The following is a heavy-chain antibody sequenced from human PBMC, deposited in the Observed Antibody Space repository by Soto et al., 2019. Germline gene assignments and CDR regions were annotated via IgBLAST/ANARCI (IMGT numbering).Heavy chain of an antibody. CDR1: GGSFSGYY. CDR2: INHSGST. CDR3: ARERRDKTEGSDAFDI. J-gene: IGHJ3*02. V-gene: IGHV4-34*01. Sequence: QVQLQQWGAGLLKPSETLSLTCAVYGGSFSGYYWSWIRQPPGKGLEWIGEINHSGSTNYNPSLKSRVTISVDTSKNQFSLKLSSVTAADTAVYYCARERRDKTEGSDAFDIWGQGTMVTVSS. D-gene: IGHD1-1*01.